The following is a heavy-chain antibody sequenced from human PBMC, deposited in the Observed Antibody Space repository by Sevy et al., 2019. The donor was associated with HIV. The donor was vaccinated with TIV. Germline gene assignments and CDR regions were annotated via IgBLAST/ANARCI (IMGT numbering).Heavy chain of an antibody. CDR2: IKQDGSEK. CDR1: GFTFSSYW. CDR3: ARDWPTSKYNWNYGNRHWYFDL. Sequence: GGSLRLSCAASGFTFSSYWMSWVRQAPGKGLEWVANIKQDGSEKYYVNSVKGRFTISRDNARNSPYMQMNSLRAADTAVYYCARDWPTSKYNWNYGNRHWYFDLWGRGTLVTFSS. J-gene: IGHJ2*01. V-gene: IGHV3-7*01. D-gene: IGHD1-7*01.